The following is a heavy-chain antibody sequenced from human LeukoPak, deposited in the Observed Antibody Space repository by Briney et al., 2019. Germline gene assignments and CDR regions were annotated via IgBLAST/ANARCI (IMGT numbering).Heavy chain of an antibody. V-gene: IGHV3-30-3*02. Sequence: GGSLRLSCAASGFTFSSYAMHWVRQAPGKGLEWVAVISYDGSNKYYADSVKGRFTISRDNSKNTLSLQMNSLRAEDTALYYCAKRTSNDSPPSFDYWGQGTLVTVSS. D-gene: IGHD2-15*01. CDR3: AKRTSNDSPPSFDY. J-gene: IGHJ4*02. CDR2: ISYDGSNK. CDR1: GFTFSSYA.